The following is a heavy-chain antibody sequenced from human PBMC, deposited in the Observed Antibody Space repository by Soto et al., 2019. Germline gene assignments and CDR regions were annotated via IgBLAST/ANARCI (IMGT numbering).Heavy chain of an antibody. CDR3: ARDGQVSSGLDY. D-gene: IGHD6-19*01. V-gene: IGHV6-1*01. CDR2: TYYRSKWYN. Sequence: PSQTRALTCAISVDSVSSNSAAWNCIRQSPSRGLEWLGRTYYRSKWYNDYAVSVKSRITINPDTPKNQFSLQLNSVTPEDTAVYYCARDGQVSSGLDYWGQGTLVTVSS. J-gene: IGHJ4*02. CDR1: VDSVSSNSAA.